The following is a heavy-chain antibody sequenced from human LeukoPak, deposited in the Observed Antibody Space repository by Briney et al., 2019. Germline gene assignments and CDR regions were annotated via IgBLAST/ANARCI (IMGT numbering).Heavy chain of an antibody. CDR2: ISGYGYNT. CDR3: AKRGPGAYYYDSSDFDF. D-gene: IGHD3-22*01. CDR1: GLTFRNFA. V-gene: IGHV3-23*01. Sequence: GGSLRLSCAASGLTFRNFAMSWVRQAPEKGLEWVSAISGYGYNTYYADSVQGRFTISRDNSKNTLYLQMNSLRAEDTAVYYCAKRGPGAYYYDSSDFDFWGQGTLVTGSS. J-gene: IGHJ4*02.